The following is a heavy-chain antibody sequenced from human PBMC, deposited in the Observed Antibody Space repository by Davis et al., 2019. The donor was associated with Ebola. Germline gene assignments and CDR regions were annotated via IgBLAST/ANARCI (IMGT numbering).Heavy chain of an antibody. CDR2: INPHTGGT. CDR1: GYTFTDYY. J-gene: IGHJ5*02. V-gene: IGHV1-2*02. CDR3: ARDFVGAADWFDP. D-gene: IGHD1-26*01. Sequence: ASVKVSCKASGYTFTDYYIHWVRQAPGQGLEWMGWINPHTGGTNYAQKFQGRVTMTRDTSISTAYMELSSLRSDDTAVYYCARDFVGAADWFDPWGQGTLVTVSS.